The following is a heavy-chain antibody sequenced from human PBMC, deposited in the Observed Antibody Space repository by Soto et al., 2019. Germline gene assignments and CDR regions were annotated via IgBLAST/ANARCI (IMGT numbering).Heavy chain of an antibody. D-gene: IGHD1-26*01. CDR3: ARRPKSGSFHYYGVDV. CDR1: GGSVSSSSYY. CDR2: IYYNGRT. V-gene: IGHV4-39*01. Sequence: QLQLQESGPGLLKPSETLSLTCTVSGGSVSSSSYYWDWIRQPPGKGLEWIGHIYYNGRTYYNPSLKSRVTISVDTSKNQFSLNLSSVTAADTAVYYCARRPKSGSFHYYGVDVWGRGTTVTVSS. J-gene: IGHJ6*02.